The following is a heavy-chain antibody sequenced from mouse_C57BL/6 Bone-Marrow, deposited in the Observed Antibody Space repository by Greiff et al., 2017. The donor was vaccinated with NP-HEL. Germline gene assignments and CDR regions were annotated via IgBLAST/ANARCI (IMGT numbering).Heavy chain of an antibody. Sequence: QVQLKESGAELARPGASVKLSCKASGYTFTSYGISWVKQRTGQGLEWIGEIYPRSGNTYYNEKFKGKATLTADKSSSTAYMELRSLTSEDSAVYFCARQTAQSFAYWGQGTLVTVSA. CDR3: ARQTAQSFAY. J-gene: IGHJ3*01. CDR1: GYTFTSYG. CDR2: IYPRSGNT. V-gene: IGHV1-81*01. D-gene: IGHD3-2*02.